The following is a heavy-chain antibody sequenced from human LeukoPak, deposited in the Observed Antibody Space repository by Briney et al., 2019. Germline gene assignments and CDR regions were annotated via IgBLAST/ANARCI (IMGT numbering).Heavy chain of an antibody. D-gene: IGHD6-13*01. CDR3: AKLSGSRPQIGSSLYH. J-gene: IGHJ5*02. CDR1: GFTFTSYS. Sequence: PGGSLRLSCAASGFTFTSYSMNWVRQAPGRGLEWVSSISSSSTYIYYADSVKGRFTISRDNAKNSLYLQMNSLRAEDTAVYYCAKLSGSRPQIGSSLYHWGQGTLVTVSS. CDR2: ISSSSTYI. V-gene: IGHV3-21*04.